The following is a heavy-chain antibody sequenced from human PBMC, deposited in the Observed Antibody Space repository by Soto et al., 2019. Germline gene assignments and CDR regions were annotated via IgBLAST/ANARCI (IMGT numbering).Heavy chain of an antibody. D-gene: IGHD3-16*01. J-gene: IGHJ4*02. CDR2: LSSDGFGA. CDR1: GFSLSPYW. CDR3: ARDLGGPDY. V-gene: IGHV3-74*03. Sequence: GGSLRLSCAASGFSLSPYWMHWVRQVPGRGPEWVARLSSDGFGAAYADSAKGRFFISRDIARNTLSLQMNSLRADDTAVYYCARDLGGPDYWGRGTSVTVSS.